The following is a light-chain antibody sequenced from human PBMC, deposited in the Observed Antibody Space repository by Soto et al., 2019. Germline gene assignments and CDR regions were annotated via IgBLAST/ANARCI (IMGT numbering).Light chain of an antibody. Sequence: QSALTQPPSVSAAPGQTVTISCSGSSSNIENNYVSWYQQLPGTAPKLLIYDNNKRPSGIPDRFSGSKSGTSATLGITGLQTGDEADYYCGTWDNSLSAVVLGGGTKLTVL. V-gene: IGLV1-51*01. CDR2: DNN. CDR1: SSNIENNY. CDR3: GTWDNSLSAVV. J-gene: IGLJ2*01.